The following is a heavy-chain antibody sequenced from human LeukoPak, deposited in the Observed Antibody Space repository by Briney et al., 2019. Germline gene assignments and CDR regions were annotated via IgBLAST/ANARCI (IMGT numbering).Heavy chain of an antibody. V-gene: IGHV4-34*01. CDR1: GGSFSGYY. CDR2: INHSGST. J-gene: IGHJ4*02. Sequence: SETLSLTCAVYGGSFSGYYWSWIRQPPGKGLEWIGEINHSGSTNYNPSLKSRVTISVDTSKNQFSLKLSSVTAADTAVYYCARGGYGYGCDYWGQGTLVTVSS. CDR3: ARGGYGYGCDY. D-gene: IGHD5-18*01.